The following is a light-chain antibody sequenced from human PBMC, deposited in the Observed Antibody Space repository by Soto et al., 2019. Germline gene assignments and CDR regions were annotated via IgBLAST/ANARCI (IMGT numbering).Light chain of an antibody. Sequence: DIQMTQSPSSLSASVGDRVTITCQASQDISNFLNWYQQKPGKAPKLLIYDASNLKTGVPSRFSGSGSGTDFTFTISSLQAEDIATYYCQQYDHLPLTFGGGTKVEIK. CDR2: DAS. CDR1: QDISNF. J-gene: IGKJ4*01. V-gene: IGKV1-33*01. CDR3: QQYDHLPLT.